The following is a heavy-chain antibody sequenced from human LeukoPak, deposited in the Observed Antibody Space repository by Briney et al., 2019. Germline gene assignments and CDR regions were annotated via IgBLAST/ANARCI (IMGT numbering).Heavy chain of an antibody. V-gene: IGHV3-7*01. CDR3: ARNMDIVATIEDAFDI. D-gene: IGHD5-12*01. CDR2: IKQDGSEK. J-gene: IGHJ3*02. Sequence: GGSLRLSCAASGFTFSSYSMNWVRQAPGKGLEWVANIKQDGSEKYYVDSVKGRFTISRDNAKNSLYLQMNSLRAEDTAVYYCARNMDIVATIEDAFDIWGQGTMVTVSS. CDR1: GFTFSSYS.